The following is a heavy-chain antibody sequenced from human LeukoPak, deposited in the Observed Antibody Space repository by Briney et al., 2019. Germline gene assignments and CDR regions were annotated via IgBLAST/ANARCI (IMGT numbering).Heavy chain of an antibody. V-gene: IGHV4-34*01. D-gene: IGHD6-13*01. J-gene: IGHJ1*01. CDR1: GVSFSGYY. CDR2: INHSGST. CDR3: ARGRGIAAAGTFQH. Sequence: SETLSLTCAVYGVSFSGYYWSWIRQPPGKGLEWIGEINHSGSTNYNPSLKSRVTISVDTSKNQFSLKLSSVTAADTAVYYCARGRGIAAAGTFQHWGQGTLVTVSS.